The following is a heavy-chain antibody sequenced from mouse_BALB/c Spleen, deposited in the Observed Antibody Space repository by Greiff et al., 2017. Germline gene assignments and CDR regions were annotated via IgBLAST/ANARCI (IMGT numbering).Heavy chain of an antibody. D-gene: IGHD2-14*01. V-gene: IGHV2-6-7*02. CDR3: ARGGIYYRYVYAMDY. CDR2: IWGDGST. Sequence: VKLQESGPGLVAPSQSLSITCTVSGFSLTGYGVNWVRQPPGKGLEWLGMIWGDGSTDYNSALKSRLSISKDNSKSQVFLKMNSLQTDDTARYYCARGGIYYRYVYAMDYWGQGTSVTVSS. CDR1: GFSLTGYG. J-gene: IGHJ4*01.